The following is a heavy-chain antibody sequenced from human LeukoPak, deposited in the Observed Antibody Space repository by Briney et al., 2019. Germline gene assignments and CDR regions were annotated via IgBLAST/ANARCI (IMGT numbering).Heavy chain of an antibody. J-gene: IGHJ4*02. CDR3: AKDLTSTIFGVVTHSPPDY. Sequence: GGSLRLSCAASGFTFSSYAMSWVRQAPGKGLEWVSAISGSGGSTYYADSVKGRFTISRDNSKNTPYLQMNSLSAEDTAVYYCAKDLTSTIFGVVTHSPPDYWGQGTLVTVSS. V-gene: IGHV3-23*01. CDR2: ISGSGGST. D-gene: IGHD3-3*01. CDR1: GFTFSSYA.